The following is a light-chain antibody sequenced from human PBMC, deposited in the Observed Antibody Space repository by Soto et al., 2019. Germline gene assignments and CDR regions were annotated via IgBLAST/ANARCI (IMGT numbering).Light chain of an antibody. CDR1: QGVFYSSHNKNY. Sequence: DIVMTQSPDSLAVSLCEMATINFKSSQGVFYSSHNKNYVAWYQQKPGQPPKLLIYCASTRESGVPARFSGSGSGTDFSLIISSLQAEDVAVYDCQQYYSTRTLTFGQGTKVYSK. CDR3: QQYYSTRTLT. V-gene: IGKV4-1*01. CDR2: CAS. J-gene: IGKJ1*01.